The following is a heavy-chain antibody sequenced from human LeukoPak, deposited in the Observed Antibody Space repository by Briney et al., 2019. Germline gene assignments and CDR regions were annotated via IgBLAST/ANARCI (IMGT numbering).Heavy chain of an antibody. J-gene: IGHJ5*02. V-gene: IGHV1-69*01. CDR2: IIPIFGTA. CDR3: ARGQNYYDSSGYYYWFDP. CDR1: GGTFSSYA. D-gene: IGHD3-22*01. Sequence: GSSVKVSCKASGGTFSSYAISWVRQAPGQGLEWMGGIIPIFGTANYAQKFQGRVTITADESTSTAYMELSSLRSEDTAVYYCARGQNYYDSSGYYYWFDPWGQGTLVTVSS.